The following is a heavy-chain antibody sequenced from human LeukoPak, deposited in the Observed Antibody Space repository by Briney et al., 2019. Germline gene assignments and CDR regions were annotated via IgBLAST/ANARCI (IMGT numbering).Heavy chain of an antibody. Sequence: ASVKVSCKASGYTFTSYDINWVRQATGQGLEWMGWMNPNSGNTGYAQKFQGRVTMTRDTSISTAYMELSSLRFEDTAVYYCAKDLRVRFLEWIPSALDYWGQGTLVTVSS. V-gene: IGHV1-8*01. D-gene: IGHD3-3*01. J-gene: IGHJ4*02. CDR1: GYTFTSYD. CDR3: AKDLRVRFLEWIPSALDY. CDR2: MNPNSGNT.